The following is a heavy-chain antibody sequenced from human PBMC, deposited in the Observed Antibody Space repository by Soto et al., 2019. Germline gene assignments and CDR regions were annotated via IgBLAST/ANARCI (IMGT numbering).Heavy chain of an antibody. V-gene: IGHV3-33*01. CDR3: ARDYLPGGIVVPDYGMDV. CDR2: IWYDGSNK. J-gene: IGHJ6*02. CDR1: GFTFSSYG. D-gene: IGHD3-22*01. Sequence: QVQLVESGGGVVQPGRSLRLSCAASGFTFSSYGMHWVRQAPGKGLEWVAVIWYDGSNKYYADSVKGRFTISRDNSKNTLYLQMNSLRAEDTAVYYCARDYLPGGIVVPDYGMDVWGQGTTVTVSS.